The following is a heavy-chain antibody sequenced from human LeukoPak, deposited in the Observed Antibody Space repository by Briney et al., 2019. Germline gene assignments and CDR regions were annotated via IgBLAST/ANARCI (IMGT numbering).Heavy chain of an antibody. CDR3: ANSVAAAGTPFDY. D-gene: IGHD6-13*01. J-gene: IGHJ4*02. Sequence: GGSLRLSCAASGFTFSSYAMSWVRQAPGKGLEWVSAISGSGGSTYYADSVKGRFTISRDNPKNTLYLQMNSLRAEDTAVYYCANSVAAAGTPFDYWGQGTLVTVSS. CDR2: ISGSGGST. V-gene: IGHV3-23*01. CDR1: GFTFSSYA.